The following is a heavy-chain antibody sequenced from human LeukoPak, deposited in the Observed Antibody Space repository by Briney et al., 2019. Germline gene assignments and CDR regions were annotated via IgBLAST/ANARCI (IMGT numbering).Heavy chain of an antibody. D-gene: IGHD1-14*01. CDR1: GGSISSYY. Sequence: SETLSLTCTVSGGSISSYYWSWIRQPAGKGLDWIGRIFPGGTSYFNPSFKSRVTLSVDTSKNQFSLRLTSVTAADTAVYYCARGPLTEAHTFDIWGQGTVVTVSS. V-gene: IGHV4-4*07. J-gene: IGHJ3*02. CDR2: IFPGGTS. CDR3: ARGPLTEAHTFDI.